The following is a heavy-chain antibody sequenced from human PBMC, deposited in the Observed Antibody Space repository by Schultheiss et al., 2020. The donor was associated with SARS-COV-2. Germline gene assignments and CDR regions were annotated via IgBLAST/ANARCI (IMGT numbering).Heavy chain of an antibody. D-gene: IGHD2-15*01. CDR3: AKGYASTV. CDR2: VRYNGTDK. V-gene: IGHV3-30*02. J-gene: IGHJ4*02. CDR1: GFTFTTYG. Sequence: GGSLRLSCAASGFTFTTYGMHWVRQAPGKGLEWVAFVRYNGTDKYYADFVKGRFTISRDNSKNTLYLQMDSLRAEDTAVYYCAKGYASTVWGQGALVIVSS.